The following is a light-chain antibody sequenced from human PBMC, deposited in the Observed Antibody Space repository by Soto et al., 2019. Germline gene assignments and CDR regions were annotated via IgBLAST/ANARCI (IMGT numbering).Light chain of an antibody. CDR2: AAS. CDR1: QVISSS. V-gene: IGKV1-9*01. J-gene: IGKJ5*01. CDR3: QLLTSYPSLT. Sequence: DIQLTQSPSFLSASVGDRVTITCRASQVISSSLAWYQQKPGKAPKLLIYAASTLQGGVPSSFSGSGSGTEFTLPSSSLQPEDFATYYCQLLTSYPSLTFGQGTRLEIQ.